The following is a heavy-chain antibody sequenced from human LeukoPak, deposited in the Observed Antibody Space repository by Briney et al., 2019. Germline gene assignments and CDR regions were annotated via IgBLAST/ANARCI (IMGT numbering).Heavy chain of an antibody. J-gene: IGHJ5*02. CDR2: ISSSSSYI. V-gene: IGHV3-21*01. D-gene: IGHD3-3*01. CDR3: ARDPLRTRPYDFWSGYPLINWSDP. CDR1: GFTFDDYA. Sequence: GGSLRLSCAASGFTFDDYAMHWVRQAPGKGLEWVSSISSSSSYIYYADSVKGRFTISRDNAKNSLYLQMNSLRAEDTAVYYCARDPLRTRPYDFWSGYPLINWSDPWGQGTLVTVSS.